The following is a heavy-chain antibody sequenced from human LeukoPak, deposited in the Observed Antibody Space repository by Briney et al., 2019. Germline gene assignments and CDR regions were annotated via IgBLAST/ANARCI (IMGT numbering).Heavy chain of an antibody. D-gene: IGHD3-22*01. CDR1: GYTFTGYY. CDR3: ARAGGGYYPNYYYGMDV. CDR2: INPNSGGT. V-gene: IGHV1-2*02. Sequence: ASVKVSCKASGYTFTGYYMHWVRQAPGQGLEWMGWINPNSGGTNYAQKFQGRATMTRDTSISTAYMELSRLRSDDTAVYYCARAGGGYYPNYYYGMDVWGQGTTVTVSS. J-gene: IGHJ6*02.